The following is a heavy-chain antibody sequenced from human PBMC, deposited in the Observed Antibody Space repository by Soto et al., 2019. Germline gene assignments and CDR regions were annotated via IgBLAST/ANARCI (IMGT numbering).Heavy chain of an antibody. CDR3: ARDGANDILTGYYRVLRPFDY. D-gene: IGHD3-9*01. Sequence: QVQLVQSGAEVKKPGASVKVSCKASGYTFTSYGISWVRQAPGQGLEWMGWISAYNGNTNYAQKLQGRVTMTTDTSTSTAYMELRSLRSDDTAVYYCARDGANDILTGYYRVLRPFDYWGQGTLVTVSS. V-gene: IGHV1-18*01. J-gene: IGHJ4*02. CDR1: GYTFTSYG. CDR2: ISAYNGNT.